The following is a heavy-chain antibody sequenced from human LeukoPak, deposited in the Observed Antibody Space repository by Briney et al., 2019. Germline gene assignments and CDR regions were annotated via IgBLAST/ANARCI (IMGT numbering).Heavy chain of an antibody. J-gene: IGHJ6*04. CDR3: AKGGTYYYYGMDV. CDR1: GPSIGNYY. V-gene: IGHV4-59*01. D-gene: IGHD3-16*01. CDR2: IFYTGNT. Sequence: SESLSLTCTVYGPSIGNYYWRWNRHPPNKGLVWVGYIFYTGNTNYNPSLNGRVTISVDTSKNQLSLRLSSVTAADTAVYYCAKGGTYYYYGMDVWGKGTTVTVSS.